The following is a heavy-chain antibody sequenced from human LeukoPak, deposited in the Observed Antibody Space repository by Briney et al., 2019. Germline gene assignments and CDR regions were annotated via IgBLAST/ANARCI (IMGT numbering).Heavy chain of an antibody. CDR1: GFTFSHAW. CDR3: AKKRGATYYGMGV. J-gene: IGHJ6*02. D-gene: IGHD1-26*01. V-gene: IGHV3-30*18. CDR2: ISYDGSNK. Sequence: GGSLRLSCAASGFTFSHAWMTWVRQAPGKGLEWVAVISYDGSNKYYADSVKGRFTISRDNSKNTLYLQMNSLRAEDTAVYYCAKKRGATYYGMGVWGQGTTVTVSS.